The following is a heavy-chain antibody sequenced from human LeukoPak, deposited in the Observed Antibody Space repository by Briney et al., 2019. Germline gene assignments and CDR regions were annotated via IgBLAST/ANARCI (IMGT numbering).Heavy chain of an antibody. CDR2: INHSGST. CDR3: ARGRPNFCSSTSCYPLRYYYYYGMDV. V-gene: IGHV4-34*01. D-gene: IGHD2-2*01. CDR1: GGSFSGYH. J-gene: IGHJ6*04. Sequence: SETLSLTCAVYGGSFSGYHWSWIRQPPGKGLEWIGEINHSGSTNYNPSLKSRVTISVDTSKNQFSLKLSSVTAADTAVYYCARGRPNFCSSTSCYPLRYYYYYGMDVWGKGTTVTVSS.